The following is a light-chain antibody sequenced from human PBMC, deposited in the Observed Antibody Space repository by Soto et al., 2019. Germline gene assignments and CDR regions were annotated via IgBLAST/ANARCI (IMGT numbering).Light chain of an antibody. Sequence: FVLTQSPGTLSLARWERATLSSRASQSVGNFLAWYQQKPGQAPRLLLYSASTRASGVPDRFSGSGSGTSFTLTISRLEPEDCAVYYCQQHGTSMVTFGPGTKVDI. CDR3: QQHGTSMVT. J-gene: IGKJ3*01. CDR2: SAS. V-gene: IGKV3-20*01. CDR1: QSVGNF.